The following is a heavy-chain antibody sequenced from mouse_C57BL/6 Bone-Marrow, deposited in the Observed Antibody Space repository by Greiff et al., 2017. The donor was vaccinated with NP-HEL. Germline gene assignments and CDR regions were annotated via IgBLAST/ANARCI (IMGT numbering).Heavy chain of an antibody. CDR1: GYTFTDYY. CDR3: ARWGFLRRDY. V-gene: IGHV1-19*01. Sequence: EVQLQQSGPVLVKPGASVKMSCKASGYTFTDYYMNWVKQSHGKSLEWIGVINPYNGGTSYNQKFKGKATLTVDKSSSTAYMELNSLTSEDSAVYYCARWGFLRRDYWGQGTTLTVSS. CDR2: INPYNGGT. J-gene: IGHJ2*01. D-gene: IGHD1-1*01.